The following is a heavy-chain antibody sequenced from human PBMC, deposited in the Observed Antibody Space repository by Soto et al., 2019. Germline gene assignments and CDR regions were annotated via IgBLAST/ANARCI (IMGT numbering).Heavy chain of an antibody. Sequence: QVQLVESGGGVVQPGRSLRLSCAASGFTFSSYGMHWVRQAPGKGLEWVAVISYDGSNKYYADSVKGRFTISRDNSKNTLYLQMNSLRAEDTAVYYCAKEYFEWLGLPSNWFDPWGQGTLVTVSS. CDR2: ISYDGSNK. V-gene: IGHV3-30*18. CDR1: GFTFSSYG. D-gene: IGHD3-9*01. J-gene: IGHJ5*02. CDR3: AKEYFEWLGLPSNWFDP.